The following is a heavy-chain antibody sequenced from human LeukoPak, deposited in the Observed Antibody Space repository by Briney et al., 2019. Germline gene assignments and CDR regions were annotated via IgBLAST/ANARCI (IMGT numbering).Heavy chain of an antibody. CDR3: ARDLGYYGSGSDPEGAWFDP. D-gene: IGHD3-10*01. CDR2: IYYSGST. Sequence: SETLSLTCIVSGGSISSHYWSWIRQPPGKGLEWIGYIYYSGSTNYNPSLKSRVTISVDTSKNQFSLKLSSVTAADTAVYYCARDLGYYGSGSDPEGAWFDPWGQGTLVTVSS. J-gene: IGHJ5*02. CDR1: GGSISSHY. V-gene: IGHV4-59*11.